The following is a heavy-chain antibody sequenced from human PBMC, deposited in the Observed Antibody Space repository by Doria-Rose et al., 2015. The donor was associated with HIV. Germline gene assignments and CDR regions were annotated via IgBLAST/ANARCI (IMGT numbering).Heavy chain of an antibody. CDR2: IFSDDER. J-gene: IGHJ4*02. CDR1: GVSLSSPGMG. V-gene: IGHV2-26*01. CDR3: ARIKSSRWYHKYYFDF. Sequence: QVTLKESGPVLVKPTETLTLTCTVSGVSLSSPGMGVSWIRQPPRKALEWLANIFSDDERSYKTSLQSRLTISRGTSKSQVVLTMTDMDPVDTATYYCARIKSSRWYHKYYFDFWGQGTLVIVSA. D-gene: IGHD6-13*01.